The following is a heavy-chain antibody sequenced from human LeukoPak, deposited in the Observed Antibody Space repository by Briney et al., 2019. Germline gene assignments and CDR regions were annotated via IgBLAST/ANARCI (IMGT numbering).Heavy chain of an antibody. D-gene: IGHD1-1*01. Sequence: SETLSLTCTVSGGSISSYYWSWIRQPPGKGLEWIGYIYYSGSTSYNPSLKSRVTISVDTSKNQFSLKLSSVTAADTAVYYCARGHDTFDPWGQGTLVTVSS. V-gene: IGHV4-59*01. CDR3: ARGHDTFDP. CDR1: GGSISSYY. CDR2: IYYSGST. J-gene: IGHJ5*02.